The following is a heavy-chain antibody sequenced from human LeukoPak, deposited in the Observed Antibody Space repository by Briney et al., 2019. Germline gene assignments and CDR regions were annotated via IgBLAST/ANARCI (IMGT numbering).Heavy chain of an antibody. CDR3: ARDWGGSGYYLYYYYYYVDV. V-gene: IGHV3-48*04. CDR1: GFTFSSYS. D-gene: IGHD3-22*01. Sequence: GGSLRLSCAASGFTFSSYSMNWVRQAPGKGLEWVSYISSSSSTIYYADSVKGRFTISRDNAKNSLYLQMNSLRAEDTAVYYCARDWGGSGYYLYYYYYYVDVWGKGTTVTVSS. J-gene: IGHJ6*03. CDR2: ISSSSSTI.